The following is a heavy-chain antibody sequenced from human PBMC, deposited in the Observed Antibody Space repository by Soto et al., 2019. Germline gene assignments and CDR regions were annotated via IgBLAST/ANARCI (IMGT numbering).Heavy chain of an antibody. Sequence: GESLKISCKGSGYSFTSYWIGSVRQMPGKGLEWMGIIYPGDSDTRYSPSFQGQVTISADKSISTAYLQWSSLKASDTAMYYCARHALRYVDYYYYMDVWGKGNTVTVSS. V-gene: IGHV5-51*01. J-gene: IGHJ6*03. CDR2: IYPGDSDT. D-gene: IGHD3-9*01. CDR1: GYSFTSYW. CDR3: ARHALRYVDYYYYMDV.